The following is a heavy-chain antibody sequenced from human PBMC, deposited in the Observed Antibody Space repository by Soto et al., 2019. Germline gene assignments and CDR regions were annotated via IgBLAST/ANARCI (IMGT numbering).Heavy chain of an antibody. V-gene: IGHV1-18*01. D-gene: IGHD3-16*01. J-gene: IGHJ6*02. CDR1: GYTFTTSG. Sequence: ASVKVSCKASGYTFTTSGISWVRQAPGQGLEWMGWINTDNSKTYYAPKLQGRVTMTTDTSTSTAYLDLRSLKSDDTAVYYCARGITFGGVLNGMDVWGQGTTVTVSS. CDR2: INTDNSKT. CDR3: ARGITFGGVLNGMDV.